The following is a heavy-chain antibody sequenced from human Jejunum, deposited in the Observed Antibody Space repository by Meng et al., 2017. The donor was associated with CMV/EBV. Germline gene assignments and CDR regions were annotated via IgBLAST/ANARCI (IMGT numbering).Heavy chain of an antibody. J-gene: IGHJ5*02. CDR2: ISSANTYI. V-gene: IGHV3-21*06. CDR3: ARSYDFWSGRPWFDP. Sequence: SGFTPSSYTLTWIRQAPGKGLEWVASISSANTYIYNADSVRGRFTISRDKDKNSLFLQMSSLRVEDTAVYYCARSYDFWSGRPWFDPWGQGTLVTVSS. CDR1: GFTPSSYT. D-gene: IGHD3-3*01.